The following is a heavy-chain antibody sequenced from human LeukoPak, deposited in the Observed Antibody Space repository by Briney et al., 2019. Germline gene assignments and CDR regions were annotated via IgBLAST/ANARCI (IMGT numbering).Heavy chain of an antibody. CDR3: AKVTPYSSSWSGRSDAFDI. CDR2: ISGSGGTT. Sequence: GGSLRLSCAASGFTFSNLAMSWVRQAPGKRLEWVSSISGSGGTTDHADSVKGRFIISRDNSKNTLYLQMNSLRAEDTAVYYCAKVTPYSSSWSGRSDAFDIWGQGTMVTVSS. CDR1: GFTFSNLA. V-gene: IGHV3-23*01. D-gene: IGHD6-13*01. J-gene: IGHJ3*02.